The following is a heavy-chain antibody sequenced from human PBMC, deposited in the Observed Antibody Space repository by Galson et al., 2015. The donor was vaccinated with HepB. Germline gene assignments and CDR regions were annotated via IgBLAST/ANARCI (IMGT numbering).Heavy chain of an antibody. Sequence: SLRLSCAASGFTFSSYEMNWVRQAPGRGLEWISHISSSGSTFNYANSVKGRFTISRDNAQNSLYLQMNSLRAEDTAVYYCARGWNSGCHFEFWGLGTLATVTS. V-gene: IGHV3-48*03. CDR3: ARGWNSGCHFEF. CDR2: ISSSGSTF. J-gene: IGHJ4*02. D-gene: IGHD6-19*01. CDR1: GFTFSSYE.